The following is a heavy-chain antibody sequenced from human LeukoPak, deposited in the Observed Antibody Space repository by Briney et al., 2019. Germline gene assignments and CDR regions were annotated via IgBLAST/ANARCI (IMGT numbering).Heavy chain of an antibody. CDR2: IKSKTDGGTT. CDR1: GFTFNNAW. D-gene: IGHD2-2*01. J-gene: IGHJ4*02. CDR3: TTGGGYCTYTNCYGVGL. V-gene: IGHV3-15*01. Sequence: GGSLRLSCAASGFTFNNAWMSWVRQAPGKGLEWVGRIKSKTDGGTTDYAAPVKGRFTVSRDGSKDMLYLQMNSLKTDDTAVYYCTTGGGYCTYTNCYGVGLWGQGTLVTVSS.